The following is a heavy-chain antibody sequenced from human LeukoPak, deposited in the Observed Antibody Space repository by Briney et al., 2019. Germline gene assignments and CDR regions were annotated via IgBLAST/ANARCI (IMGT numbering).Heavy chain of an antibody. J-gene: IGHJ4*02. CDR3: ARGSRGPFDY. D-gene: IGHD6-19*01. CDR1: GLTFSSSW. Sequence: GGSLRLSCAVSGLTFSSSWMDWVRQAPGKGLEWVASINPDGNKKYSADSVKGRFTISRDNAENSLYLQMNSLRAEDTAVYYCARGSRGPFDYWGQGTLVTVSS. V-gene: IGHV3-7*01. CDR2: INPDGNKK.